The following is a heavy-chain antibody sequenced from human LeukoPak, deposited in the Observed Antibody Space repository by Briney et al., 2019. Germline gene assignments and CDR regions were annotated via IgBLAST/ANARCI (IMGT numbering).Heavy chain of an antibody. CDR1: GGTFSSYA. V-gene: IGHV1-69*05. Sequence: ASVKVSCKASGGTFSSYAISWVRQAPGQGLEWMGGIIPIFGTANYAQKFQGRVTITTDESTSTAYMELSSLRSEDTAVYYCASCSNSTAQFDYWGQGTLVTVSS. CDR2: IIPIFGTA. J-gene: IGHJ4*02. CDR3: ASCSNSTAQFDY. D-gene: IGHD2-2*01.